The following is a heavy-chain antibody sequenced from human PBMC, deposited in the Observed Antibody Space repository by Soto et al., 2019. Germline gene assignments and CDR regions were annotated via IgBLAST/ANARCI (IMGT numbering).Heavy chain of an antibody. Sequence: SVNVSCNSSVSTISSYGLSSGRQAPGQGLEWMGWIAHNGNTNYARNFQGRFTLTIDTSTGTAYMELRSLGSDDTAVYYCARDRGGDFRYGMDVWGQGTSVTGSS. CDR1: VSTISSYG. D-gene: IGHD2-21*02. V-gene: IGHV1-18*01. J-gene: IGHJ6*02. CDR3: ARDRGGDFRYGMDV. CDR2: IAHNGNT.